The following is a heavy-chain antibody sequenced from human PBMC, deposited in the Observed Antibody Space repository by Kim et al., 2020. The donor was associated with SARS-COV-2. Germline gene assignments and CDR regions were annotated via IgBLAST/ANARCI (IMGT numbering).Heavy chain of an antibody. V-gene: IGHV3-20*04. CDR1: GFTFGDYG. Sequence: GGSLRLSCAASGFTFGDYGMSWVRQAPGKGLEWVSGINWNGGSTGYADSVKGRFTISRDNAKNSLYLQMNSLRAEDTALYYCARSIGGSYDLDLLGDAFDIWGQGTMVTVSS. D-gene: IGHD1-26*01. J-gene: IGHJ3*02. CDR3: ARSIGGSYDLDLLGDAFDI. CDR2: INWNGGST.